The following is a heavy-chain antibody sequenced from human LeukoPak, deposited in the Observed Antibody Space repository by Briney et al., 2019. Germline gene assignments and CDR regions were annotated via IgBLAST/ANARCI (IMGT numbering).Heavy chain of an antibody. CDR2: ISNRGNTI. CDR3: ARAENTGYDPLLSYYYYYMDV. CDR1: GFTFSSYE. Sequence: GGSLRLSCAASGFTFSSYEMNWVRQAPGKGLEWVSYISNRGNTIYYADSVKGRFTISRDDAKNSLYLQMNSLRAEDTAVYYRARAENTGYDPLLSYYYYYMDVWGKGTTVTVSS. V-gene: IGHV3-48*03. D-gene: IGHD5-12*01. J-gene: IGHJ6*03.